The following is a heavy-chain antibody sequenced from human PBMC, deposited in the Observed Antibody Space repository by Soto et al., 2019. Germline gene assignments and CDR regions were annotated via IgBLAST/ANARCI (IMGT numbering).Heavy chain of an antibody. J-gene: IGHJ5*02. V-gene: IGHV1-18*01. D-gene: IGHD2-21*02. CDR2: ISAYNGNT. CDR3: ARDQAHIVVGTNWFDP. Sequence: QVPLVQSGAEVKKPGASVKVSCKASGYTFTSYGISWVRQAPGQGLEWMGWISAYNGNTNYAQKLQGRVTMTTDTSTSTAYMELRSLRSDDTAVYYCARDQAHIVVGTNWFDPWGQGTLVTVSS. CDR1: GYTFTSYG.